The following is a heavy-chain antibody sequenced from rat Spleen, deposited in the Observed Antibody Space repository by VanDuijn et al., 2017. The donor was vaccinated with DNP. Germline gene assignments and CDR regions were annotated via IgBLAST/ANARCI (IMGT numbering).Heavy chain of an antibody. CDR2: IRFDGDSS. J-gene: IGHJ2*01. V-gene: IGHV5-22*01. Sequence: EVLLVESGGGLVQPGRSLKLSCVASGFTFSDYYMAWVRQAPTKGLEWVAYIRFDGDSSYYGDSVKGRFTVSRENAKSTLYLQMNSLRSEDMATYYCARHVLPLRVWDYWGQGVMVTVSS. CDR3: ARHVLPLRVWDY. D-gene: IGHD1-4*01. CDR1: GFTFSDYY.